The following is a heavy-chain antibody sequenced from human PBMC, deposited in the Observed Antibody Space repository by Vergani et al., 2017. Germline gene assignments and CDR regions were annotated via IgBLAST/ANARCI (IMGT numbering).Heavy chain of an antibody. J-gene: IGHJ5*02. D-gene: IGHD2-2*01. Sequence: QVQLQESGPGLVKPSETLSLTCTVSGGSVSSDNFYWSWIRQPAGKGLEWIGYIYYSGSTNYNPSLKSRVTISVDTSKNHFSLKLSSVTAADTAVYYCARFTQLLSNWFDPWGQGTLVTVSS. CDR1: GGSVSSDNFY. V-gene: IGHV4-61*10. CDR2: IYYSGST. CDR3: ARFTQLLSNWFDP.